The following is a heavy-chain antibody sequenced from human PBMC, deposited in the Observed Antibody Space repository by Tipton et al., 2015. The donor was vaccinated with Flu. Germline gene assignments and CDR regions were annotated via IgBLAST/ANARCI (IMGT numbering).Heavy chain of an antibody. Sequence: TLSLTCTVSGGSISSYYWSWIRQPAGKGLEWIGRIYTSGSTNYNPPLKSRVTMSVDTSKNQFSLKLSSVTAADTAVYYCARGKYYYDSSGYSFDYWGQGTLVTVSS. J-gene: IGHJ4*02. CDR3: ARGKYYYDSSGYSFDY. CDR2: IYTSGST. CDR1: GGSISSYY. D-gene: IGHD3-22*01. V-gene: IGHV4-4*07.